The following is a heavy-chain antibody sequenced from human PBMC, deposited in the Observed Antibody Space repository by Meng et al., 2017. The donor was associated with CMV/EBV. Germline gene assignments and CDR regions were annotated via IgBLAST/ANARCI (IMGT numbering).Heavy chain of an antibody. D-gene: IGHD5-18*01. CDR3: ARFRIQLWSPKSELSYYFDY. V-gene: IGHV4-34*01. Sequence: SETLSLTCAVYGGSFSGYYWSWIRQLPGKGLEWIGEINHSGSTNYNPSLKSRVTISVDTSKNQFSLKLSSVTAADTAVYYCARFRIQLWSPKSELSYYFDYWGQGTLVTVSS. CDR2: INHSGST. J-gene: IGHJ4*02. CDR1: GGSFSGYY.